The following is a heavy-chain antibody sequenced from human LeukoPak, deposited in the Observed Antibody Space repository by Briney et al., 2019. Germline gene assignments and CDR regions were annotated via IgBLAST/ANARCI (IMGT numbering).Heavy chain of an antibody. CDR1: GGSIGTYY. J-gene: IGHJ4*02. D-gene: IGHD1/OR15-1a*01. CDR3: ARDRHWTNDWVFDY. V-gene: IGHV4-59*01. Sequence: SSETLSLTCTVSGGSIGTYYWSWIRQSPGKGLEWIGYIYYNGYTDYNPSLKSRVTISLHTSKNQFSLKLSSMTAADTAVYYCARDRHWTNDWVFDYWGQGTLVTVSS. CDR2: IYYNGYT.